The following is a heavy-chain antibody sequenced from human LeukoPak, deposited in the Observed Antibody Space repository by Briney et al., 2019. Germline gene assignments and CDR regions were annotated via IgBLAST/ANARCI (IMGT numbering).Heavy chain of an antibody. J-gene: IGHJ4*02. CDR1: GFTFSSYS. CDR3: ARGRRSLTGYLDY. D-gene: IGHD3-9*01. Sequence: GGSLRLSCAASGFTFSSYSMNWVRQAPGKGLEWVSSISSSSSYIYYADSVKGRFTISRDNAKNSLYLQMNSLRAKDTAVYYCARGRRSLTGYLDYWGQGTLVTVSS. V-gene: IGHV3-21*01. CDR2: ISSSSSYI.